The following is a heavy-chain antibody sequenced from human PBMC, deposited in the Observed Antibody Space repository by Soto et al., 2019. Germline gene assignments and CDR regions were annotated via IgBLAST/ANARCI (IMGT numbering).Heavy chain of an antibody. D-gene: IGHD3-3*01. J-gene: IGHJ5*02. CDR2: INHSGST. CDR3: ARGFITIFGVVTKTNWFDP. CDR1: GGSFSGYY. V-gene: IGHV4-34*01. Sequence: PSETLSLTCAVYGGSFSGYYWSWIRQPPGKGLEWIGEINHSGSTNYNPSLKSRVTISVDTSKNQFSLKLSSVTAADTAVYYCARGFITIFGVVTKTNWFDPWGQGTLVTVSS.